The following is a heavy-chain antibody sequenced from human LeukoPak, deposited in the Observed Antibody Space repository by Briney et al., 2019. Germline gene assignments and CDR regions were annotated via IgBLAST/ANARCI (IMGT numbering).Heavy chain of an antibody. CDR1: GYSFTSYW. D-gene: IGHD3-22*01. CDR2: IYPGDSDT. V-gene: IGHV5-51*01. J-gene: IGHJ4*02. Sequence: PGESLKISCKGSGYSFTSYWIGWVRQMPGKGLEWMGIIYPGDSDTRYSPSFQGQVTISADKSISTAYLQWSSLKASDTAMYYCARPYYYDSSGTYYFDYWGQGTLVTVSS. CDR3: ARPYYYDSSGTYYFDY.